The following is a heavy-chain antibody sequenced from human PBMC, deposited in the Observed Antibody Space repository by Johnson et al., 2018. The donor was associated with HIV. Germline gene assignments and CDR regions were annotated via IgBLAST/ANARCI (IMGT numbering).Heavy chain of an antibody. CDR2: ISDNGGTA. J-gene: IGHJ3*02. V-gene: IGHV3-23*04. D-gene: IGHD2-15*01. Sequence: VQLVESGGGLVQPGRSLRLSCAASGFTFDDYAMHWVRQAPGKGLEWVSGISDNGGTAYYADSVKGRFTISRDNSKGTLYLQMNRLRAEDTAVYYCARAVVVAATNAFDIWGQGTMVTVSS. CDR3: ARAVVVAATNAFDI. CDR1: GFTFDDYA.